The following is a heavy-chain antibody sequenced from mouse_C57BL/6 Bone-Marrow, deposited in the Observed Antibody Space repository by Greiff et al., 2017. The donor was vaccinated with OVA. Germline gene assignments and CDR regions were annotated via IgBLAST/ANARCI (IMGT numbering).Heavy chain of an antibody. CDR1: GFNIKDDY. CDR2: IDPENGDT. D-gene: IGHD2-5*01. J-gene: IGHJ1*03. Sequence: VQLKQSGAELVRPGASVKLSCTASGFNIKDDYMHWVKQRPEQGLEWIGWIDPENGDTEYASKFQGKATITADTSSNTAYLQLSSLTSEDTAVYYCTTASNFKGYFDVWGTGTTVTVSS. V-gene: IGHV14-4*01. CDR3: TTASNFKGYFDV.